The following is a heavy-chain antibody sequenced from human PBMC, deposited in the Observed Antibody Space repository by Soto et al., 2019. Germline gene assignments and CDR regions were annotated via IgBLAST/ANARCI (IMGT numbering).Heavy chain of an antibody. D-gene: IGHD1-26*01. V-gene: IGHV1-69*13. CDR1: GGTFSSYA. Sequence: VASVKVSCKASGGTFSSYAISWVRQAPGQGLEWMGGIIPIFGTANYAQKFQGRVTITADESTSTAYMELSSLGSEDTAVYYCAKTPVVGATSYYYGMDVWGQGTTVTVSS. CDR3: AKTPVVGATSYYYGMDV. CDR2: IIPIFGTA. J-gene: IGHJ6*02.